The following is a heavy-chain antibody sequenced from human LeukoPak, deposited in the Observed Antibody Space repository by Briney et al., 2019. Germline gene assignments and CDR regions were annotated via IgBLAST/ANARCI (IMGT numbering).Heavy chain of an antibody. Sequence: VASVNVSCKASGGTFSSYAISWVRQAPGQGLEWMGGIIPIFGTANYAQKFQGRVTITADESTSTACMELSSLRSEDTAVYYCARGGPPPGGYSTRGYYFDYWGQGTLVTVSS. CDR2: IIPIFGTA. V-gene: IGHV1-69*13. J-gene: IGHJ4*02. CDR3: ARGGPPPGGYSTRGYYFDY. CDR1: GGTFSSYA. D-gene: IGHD4-11*01.